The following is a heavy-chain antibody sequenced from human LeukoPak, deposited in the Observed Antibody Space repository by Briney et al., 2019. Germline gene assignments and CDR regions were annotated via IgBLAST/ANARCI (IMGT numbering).Heavy chain of an antibody. V-gene: IGHV4-39*02. CDR1: GGSISSSSYY. CDR2: IYYSGST. D-gene: IGHD3-9*01. CDR3: GRELRYFDWLYYFDY. Sequence: HPSETLSLTCTVSGGSISSSSYYWGWIRQPPGKGLEWIGSIYYSGSTYYNPSLKSRVTISVDTSKNQFSLKLSSVTAADTAEYYCGRELRYFDWLYYFDYWGQGTLVTASS. J-gene: IGHJ4*02.